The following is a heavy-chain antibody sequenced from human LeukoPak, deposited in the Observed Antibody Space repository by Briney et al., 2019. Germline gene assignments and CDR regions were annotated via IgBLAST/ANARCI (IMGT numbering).Heavy chain of an antibody. CDR1: GYTFISYY. J-gene: IGHJ4*02. V-gene: IGHV1-46*01. D-gene: IGHD3-3*01. Sequence: ASVKVSCKASGYTFISYYMHWVRQAPGQGLEWMGIINPSGGSTSYAQKFQGRVTMTRDTSTSTVYMELRSLRSDDTAVYYCARGNYDFWSGSPYFDYWGQGTLVTVSS. CDR2: INPSGGST. CDR3: ARGNYDFWSGSPYFDY.